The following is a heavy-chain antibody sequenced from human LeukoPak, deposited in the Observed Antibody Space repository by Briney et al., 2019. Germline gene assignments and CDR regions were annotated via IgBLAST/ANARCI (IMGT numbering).Heavy chain of an antibody. CDR1: GFTFSSYS. V-gene: IGHV3-21*01. J-gene: IGHJ3*02. Sequence: GGSLRLSCAASGFTFSSYSMNWVRQAPGKGLEWVSSISSSSSYIYYADSAKGRFTISRDNAKNSLYLQMNSLRAEDTAVYYCARAAMVDAFDIWGQGTMVTVSS. CDR3: ARAAMVDAFDI. CDR2: ISSSSSYI. D-gene: IGHD5-18*01.